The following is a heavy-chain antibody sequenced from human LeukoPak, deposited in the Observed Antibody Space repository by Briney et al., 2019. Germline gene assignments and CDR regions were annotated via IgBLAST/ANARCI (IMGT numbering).Heavy chain of an antibody. CDR3: AREKRGIVVVPAAIDY. CDR1: GYTFTSYY. V-gene: IGHV1-46*01. D-gene: IGHD2-2*01. J-gene: IGHJ4*02. CDR2: INPSGGST. Sequence: GASVKVSCKASGYTFTSYYMHWVRQAPGQGLEWMGIINPSGGSTSYAQKFQGRVTMTRDMSTSTVYTELSSLRSEDTAVYYCAREKRGIVVVPAAIDYWGQGTLVTVSS.